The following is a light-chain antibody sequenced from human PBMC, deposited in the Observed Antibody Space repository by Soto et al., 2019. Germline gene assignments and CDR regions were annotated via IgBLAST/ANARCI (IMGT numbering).Light chain of an antibody. J-gene: IGKJ1*01. CDR3: QHYNSYSEA. CDR2: KAS. Sequence: DIQMTQSPSTLSGSVGDRVTITCRASQTISSWLAWYQQKPGKAPKLLIYKASTLKSGVPSRFSGSGSGTEFTLTIRSMQTDDFATYYCQHYNSYSEAVGQGTKGDIK. CDR1: QTISSW. V-gene: IGKV1-5*03.